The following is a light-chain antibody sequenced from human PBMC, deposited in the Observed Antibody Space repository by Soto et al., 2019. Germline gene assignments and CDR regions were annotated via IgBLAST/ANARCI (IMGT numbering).Light chain of an antibody. J-gene: IGKJ1*01. V-gene: IGKV1-5*03. CDR2: KAS. CDR3: QHYNSYSEA. CDR1: QTISSW. Sequence: DIQMTQSPSTLSGSVGNRVTITSRASQTISSWLAWYQQNQGKAPKILIYKASTLKSGVPSRFRGSGSGTEFTLTISRLQPDDFETYYCQHYNSYSEAFGQGTKVDIK.